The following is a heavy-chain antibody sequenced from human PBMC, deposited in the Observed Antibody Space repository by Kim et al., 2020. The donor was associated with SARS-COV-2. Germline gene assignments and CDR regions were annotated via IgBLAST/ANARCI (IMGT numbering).Heavy chain of an antibody. D-gene: IGHD3-16*01. J-gene: IGHJ6*02. V-gene: IGHV3-33*01. CDR3: GRDRLGEYGMDV. CDR2: IWYVGSNK. Sequence: GGSLRLSCAASGFTFSSYGMHWFARAPGKGRGGGAVIWYVGSNKYYADPVKGRFTTPSDNSKNTLSLQMDGLRAEDTAVYYWGRDRLGEYGMDVWGQGTTVTVSS. CDR1: GFTFSSYG.